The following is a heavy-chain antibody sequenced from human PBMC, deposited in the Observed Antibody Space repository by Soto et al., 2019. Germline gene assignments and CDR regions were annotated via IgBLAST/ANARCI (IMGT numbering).Heavy chain of an antibody. Sequence: LSETLSLTCTVSGGSISSYYWSWIRQPAGKGLEWIGRIYTSGSTNYNPSLKSRVTMSVDTSKNQFSLKLSSVTAADTAVYYCARDRATGYRRSWYDQRHRRLWFDPWGQGTLDPVSS. J-gene: IGHJ5*02. CDR3: ARDRATGYRRSWYDQRHRRLWFDP. D-gene: IGHD6-13*01. CDR1: GGSISSYY. V-gene: IGHV4-4*07. CDR2: IYTSGST.